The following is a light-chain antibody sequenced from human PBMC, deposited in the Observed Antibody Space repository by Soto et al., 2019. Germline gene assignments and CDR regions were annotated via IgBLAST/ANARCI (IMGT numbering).Light chain of an antibody. J-gene: IGKJ2*01. Sequence: DIQMTQSPSSLSASVGDRVTITCRASQSISSYLNWYQQKPGKAPKLLIYAASSLQSGVPSRFSGSGSGTDFTLTISSLQPADFATYYCQQSYSTPGMYTFGQGTKLEIK. V-gene: IGKV1-39*01. CDR1: QSISSY. CDR2: AAS. CDR3: QQSYSTPGMYT.